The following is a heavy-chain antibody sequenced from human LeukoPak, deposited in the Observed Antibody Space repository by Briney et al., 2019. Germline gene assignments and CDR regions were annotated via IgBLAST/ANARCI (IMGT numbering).Heavy chain of an antibody. CDR1: GFTFSSYE. J-gene: IGHJ4*02. CDR2: ISSSGSTI. CDR3: ARGLWFGEL. D-gene: IGHD3-10*01. Sequence: GGSLRLSCAASGFTFSSYEMNWVRRAPGKGLEWVSYISSSGSTIYYADSVKGRFTISRGNAKNSLYLQMNSLRAEDTAVYYWARGLWFGELWGQGTLVTVSS. V-gene: IGHV3-48*03.